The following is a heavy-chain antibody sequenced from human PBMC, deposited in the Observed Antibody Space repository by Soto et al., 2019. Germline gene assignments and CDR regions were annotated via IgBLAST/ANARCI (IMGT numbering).Heavy chain of an antibody. CDR1: GDSVSSNSAA. V-gene: IGHV6-1*01. CDR2: THYRSKWYN. CDR3: ARGLRYSYGPNWFDP. D-gene: IGHD5-18*01. J-gene: IGHJ5*02. Sequence: SQTLSLTCAISGDSVSSNSAAWNWIRQSPSRGLEWLGRTHYRSKWYNDYAVSVKSRITINPDTSKNQFSLQLNSVTPEDTAVYYCARGLRYSYGPNWFDPWGQGTLVTVSS.